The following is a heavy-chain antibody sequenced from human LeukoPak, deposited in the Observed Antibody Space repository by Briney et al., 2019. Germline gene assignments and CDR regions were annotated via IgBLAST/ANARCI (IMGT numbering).Heavy chain of an antibody. D-gene: IGHD2-8*01. CDR2: INPNSGGT. J-gene: IGHJ6*03. CDR3: AREDIVLMVYARNYYMDV. V-gene: IGHV1-2*02. Sequence: ASVKVSCKASGYTFTGYYMHWVRQAPGQGLEWMGWINPNSGGTNFAQKFQGRVTMTRDTSISTAYMELSRLRSDDTAVYYCAREDIVLMVYARNYYMDVWGKGTTVTVSS. CDR1: GYTFTGYY.